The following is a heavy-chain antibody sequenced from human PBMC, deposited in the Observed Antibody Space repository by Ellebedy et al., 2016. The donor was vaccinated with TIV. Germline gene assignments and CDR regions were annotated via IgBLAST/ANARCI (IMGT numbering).Heavy chain of an antibody. Sequence: GESLKISCAASGFTFSSYWMHWVRQGPGKGLVWVSRINSDGSSTSYADSVKGRFTISRDNAKNTLYLQMNRLRAEDTAVYYCARGYCGGDCYWWYFDLWGRGTLVTVSS. V-gene: IGHV3-74*01. D-gene: IGHD2-21*02. CDR1: GFTFSSYW. J-gene: IGHJ2*01. CDR2: INSDGSST. CDR3: ARGYCGGDCYWWYFDL.